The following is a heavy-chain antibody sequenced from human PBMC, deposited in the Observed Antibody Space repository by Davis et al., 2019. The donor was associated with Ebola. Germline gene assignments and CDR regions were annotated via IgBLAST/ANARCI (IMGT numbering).Heavy chain of an antibody. CDR2: IYYSGST. CDR1: GGSITSYY. CDR3: ARDLGWNYGYYYYGMDV. D-gene: IGHD1-7*01. V-gene: IGHV4-59*01. Sequence: SETLSLTCTVSGGSITSYYWRWIPQPPGHGLEWIGYIYYSGSTNYNPSLKSLVTISVDTSKNQFSLKLSSVTAADTAVYYCARDLGWNYGYYYYGMDVWGQGTTVTVSS. J-gene: IGHJ6*02.